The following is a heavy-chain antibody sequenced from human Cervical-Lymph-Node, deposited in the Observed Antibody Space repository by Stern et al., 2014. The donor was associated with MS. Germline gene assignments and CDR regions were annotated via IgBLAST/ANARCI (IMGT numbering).Heavy chain of an antibody. CDR1: GYTFTGYY. D-gene: IGHD6-19*01. CDR2: ITPTSCGT. CDR3: AREAAMAVAGTGVDY. V-gene: IGHV1-2*06. Sequence: VQLVESGAEVKKPGASVKVSCKASGYTFTGYYMHWVRQAPGQGLEWMGRITPTSCGTNYAQKFQGRVTMTSDTSISTAYMELSRLRSDDTAVYYCAREAAMAVAGTGVDYWGQGTLVTVSS. J-gene: IGHJ4*02.